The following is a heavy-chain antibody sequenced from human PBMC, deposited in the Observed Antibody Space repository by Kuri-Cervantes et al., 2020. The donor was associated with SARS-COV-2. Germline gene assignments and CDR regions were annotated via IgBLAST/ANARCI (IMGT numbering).Heavy chain of an antibody. J-gene: IGHJ4*02. CDR2: ISSSGSTI. CDR3: ARLFDEVPAAILGVYFDY. Sequence: GGSLRLSCAASGFTFSDYYMSWIRQAPGKGLEWVSYISSSGSTIYYADSVKGRFTISRDNAKNSLYLQMNSLRAEDTAVYYCARLFDEVPAAILGVYFDYWGQGTLVTVSS. D-gene: IGHD2-2*02. CDR1: GFTFSDYY. V-gene: IGHV3-11*04.